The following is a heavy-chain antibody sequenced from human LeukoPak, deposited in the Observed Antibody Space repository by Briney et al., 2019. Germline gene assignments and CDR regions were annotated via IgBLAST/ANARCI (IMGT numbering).Heavy chain of an antibody. CDR3: ARSGGSSWYSNWFDP. CDR1: GGSISSYY. J-gene: IGHJ5*02. CDR2: IYYSGST. V-gene: IGHV4-59*01. D-gene: IGHD6-13*01. Sequence: SETLSLTCTVSGGSISSYYWSWIRQPPGKGLEWIGYIYYSGSTNYNPSLKSRVTISVDTSKNQFSLKPTSVTAADTAVYYCARSGGSSWYSNWFDPWGQGTLVTVSS.